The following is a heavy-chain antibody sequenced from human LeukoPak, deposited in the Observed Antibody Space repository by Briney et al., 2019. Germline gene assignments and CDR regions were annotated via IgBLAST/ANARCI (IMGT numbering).Heavy chain of an antibody. Sequence: GGSLRLSCAASGFTFSSYGMHWVRQTPGKGLEWVAVISYDGSNKYYADSVKGRFTISRDNSKNTLYLQMNSLRAEDTAVYYRAKGGIAARPTTYYFDYWGQGTLVTVSS. CDR2: ISYDGSNK. CDR1: GFTFSSYG. J-gene: IGHJ4*02. V-gene: IGHV3-30*18. CDR3: AKGGIAARPTTYYFDY. D-gene: IGHD6-6*01.